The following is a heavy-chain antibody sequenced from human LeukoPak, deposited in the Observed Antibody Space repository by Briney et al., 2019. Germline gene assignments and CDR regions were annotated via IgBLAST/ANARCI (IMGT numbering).Heavy chain of an antibody. CDR1: GGSINSYY. CDR2: IYTSGST. D-gene: IGHD3-16*01. CDR3: ARHVGGYSYMDV. Sequence: SETLSLTCTVSGGSINSYYWSWIRQPPGKGLEWIGYIYTSGSTNYNPSLKSRVTISVDTSKNQFSLKLSSVTAADTAVYYCARHVGGYSYMDVWGKGTTVTVSS. V-gene: IGHV4-4*09. J-gene: IGHJ6*03.